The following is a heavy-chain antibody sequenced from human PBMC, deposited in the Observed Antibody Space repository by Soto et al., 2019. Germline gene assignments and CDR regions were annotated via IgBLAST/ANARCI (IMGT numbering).Heavy chain of an antibody. Sequence: ASVKVSCKASGYTFTSYDINWVRQATGQGLEWMGWMNPNSGNTGYAQKFQGRVTMTRNTSIRTAYMELSSLRSEDTAVYYCAIQVGFKHYYYYGLDVWGQGYTVTV. J-gene: IGHJ6*02. V-gene: IGHV1-8*01. CDR1: GYTFTSYD. CDR2: MNPNSGNT. D-gene: IGHD2-21*01. CDR3: AIQVGFKHYYYYGLDV.